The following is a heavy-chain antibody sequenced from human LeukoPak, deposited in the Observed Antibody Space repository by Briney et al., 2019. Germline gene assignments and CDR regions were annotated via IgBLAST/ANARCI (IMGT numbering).Heavy chain of an antibody. CDR2: ISGSGGST. Sequence: GGSLRLSCAASGFTFSSYAMSWVRQAPGKGLEWVSAISGSGGSTYYADSVKGRFTISRDNSKNTLYLQMNSLRAEDTAVYYCAKGRTRIAVAPFNFDYWGQGTLVTVSS. CDR1: GFTFSSYA. D-gene: IGHD6-19*01. CDR3: AKGRTRIAVAPFNFDY. J-gene: IGHJ4*02. V-gene: IGHV3-23*01.